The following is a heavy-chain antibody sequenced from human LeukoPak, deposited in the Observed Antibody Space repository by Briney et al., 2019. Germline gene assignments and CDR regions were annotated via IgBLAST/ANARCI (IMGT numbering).Heavy chain of an antibody. Sequence: ASVKVSCKASGYTFTSYDINWVRQATGQGLKWMGWMNPNSGNTGYAQKFQGRVTMTRNTSISTAYMELSSLRSEDTAVYYCARGQGEVVPRRRPKQNWFDPWGQGTLVTVSS. CDR1: GYTFTSYD. CDR2: MNPNSGNT. D-gene: IGHD2-21*01. J-gene: IGHJ5*02. V-gene: IGHV1-8*01. CDR3: ARGQGEVVPRRRPKQNWFDP.